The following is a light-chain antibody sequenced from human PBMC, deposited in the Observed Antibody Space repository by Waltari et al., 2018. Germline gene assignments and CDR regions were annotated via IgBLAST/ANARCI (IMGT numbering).Light chain of an antibody. CDR2: AAT. V-gene: IGKV1-9*01. Sequence: DIQLTQSPSFLSASVGDRVTITCRASQGIGSYLAWYQPKPGKAPTLLIYAATTLQSGFPSRFSGSYSGTEFTLTISSLQPEDFASYFCQQLHSYPRTFGGGTKMEI. CDR1: QGIGSY. CDR3: QQLHSYPRT. J-gene: IGKJ4*01.